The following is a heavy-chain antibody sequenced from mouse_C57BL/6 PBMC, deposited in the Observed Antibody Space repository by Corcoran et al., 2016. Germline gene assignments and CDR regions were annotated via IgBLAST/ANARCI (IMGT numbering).Heavy chain of an antibody. V-gene: IGHV1-75*01. J-gene: IGHJ2*01. D-gene: IGHD1-1*01. CDR2: IFPGSGST. CDR1: GYTFTDYY. CDR3: ARSNYGFFDY. Sequence: QVQLQQSGPELVKPGASVKISCKASGYTFTDYYINWVKQRPGQGLEWIGWIFPGSGSTYYNEKFKGKATLTVDKPSSTAYMLLRSLTSEDSAVYFCARSNYGFFDYWGQGTTLTVSS.